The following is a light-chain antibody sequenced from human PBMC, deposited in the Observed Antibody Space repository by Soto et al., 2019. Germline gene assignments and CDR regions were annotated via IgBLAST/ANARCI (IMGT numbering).Light chain of an antibody. CDR2: EVS. J-gene: IGLJ3*02. V-gene: IGLV2-14*01. Sequence: QSALTQPASVSGSPGQSITISCTGTSSDVGACNYVSWYQQHPGKAPKLIIYEVSNRPSGVSNRFSGSKSGNTASLTISGLQAEDEADYYCSSYTNSITVVFGGGTKLTVL. CDR1: SSDVGACNY. CDR3: SSYTNSITVV.